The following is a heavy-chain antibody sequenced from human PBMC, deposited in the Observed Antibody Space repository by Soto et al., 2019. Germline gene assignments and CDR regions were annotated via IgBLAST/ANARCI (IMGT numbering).Heavy chain of an antibody. CDR1: AYTCTSYY. J-gene: IGHJ3*02. CDR3: ARDGQLRFGYGFDI. D-gene: IGHD3-3*01. Sequence: ASVKVSCKEPAYTCTSYYIHCVRKPPGHGLEWMGIINPNGGSTIFAQTFQVSVTMTKDTTTNTVYVEXLSRRSADTAVYCCARDGQLRFGYGFDILVHGTRVTV. V-gene: IGHV1-46*01. CDR2: INPNGGST.